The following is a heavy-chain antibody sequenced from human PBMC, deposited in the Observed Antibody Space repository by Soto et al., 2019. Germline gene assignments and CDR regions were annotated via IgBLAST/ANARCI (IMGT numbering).Heavy chain of an antibody. D-gene: IGHD6-19*01. V-gene: IGHV3-9*01. Sequence: GGSLRLSCAASGFTFDDYAMHWVRQAPGKGLEWVSGISWNSGSIGYADSVKGRFTISRDNAKNSLYLQMNSLRAEDTALYYCAKDIGIAVAFDYWGQGTLVTVSS. CDR1: GFTFDDYA. CDR3: AKDIGIAVAFDY. J-gene: IGHJ4*02. CDR2: ISWNSGSI.